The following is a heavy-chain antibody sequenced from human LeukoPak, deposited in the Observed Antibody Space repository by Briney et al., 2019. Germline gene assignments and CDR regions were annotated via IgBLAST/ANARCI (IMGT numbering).Heavy chain of an antibody. D-gene: IGHD6-13*01. Sequence: PSETLSLTCSVSSGSISSYYWSWIRQPPGKGLEWIGYIYYSGSTNYNPSLKSRVSISVDVSKNKFSLKLNSVTAADTAVYYCARRGQGSNPDYWGQGTLVTVSS. V-gene: IGHV4-59*08. J-gene: IGHJ4*02. CDR1: SGSISSYY. CDR2: IYYSGST. CDR3: ARRGQGSNPDY.